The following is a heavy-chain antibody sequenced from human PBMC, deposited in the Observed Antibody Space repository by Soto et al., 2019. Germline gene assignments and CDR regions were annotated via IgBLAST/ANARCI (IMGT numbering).Heavy chain of an antibody. CDR2: IWVDGSKK. D-gene: IGHD2-2*01. J-gene: IGHJ6*02. CDR1: GFTFRSYG. V-gene: IGHV3-33*01. Sequence: QMQLVESGGGVVQPGRSLRLSCAASGFTFRSYGIHWVRQAPGKGLEWVALIWVDGSKKYYVDSVKCRFAVSRDNSKNTLYLQMNSLRVEDTAVYYCARDSPVPYGYGMDVWGQETTGTVS. CDR3: ARDSPVPYGYGMDV.